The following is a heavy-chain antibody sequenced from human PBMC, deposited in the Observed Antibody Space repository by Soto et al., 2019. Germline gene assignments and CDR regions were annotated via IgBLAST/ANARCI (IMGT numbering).Heavy chain of an antibody. D-gene: IGHD2-15*01. CDR3: VKDIKLGWPQSRASDI. Sequence: GGSLRLSCSASGFTFSSYAMHWVRQAPGKGLEYVSAISSNGGSTYYADSVKGRFTISRDNSKNTLYLQMSSLRAEDTAVYYCVKDIKLGWPQSRASDIWGQGTMVTLSS. J-gene: IGHJ3*02. CDR1: GFTFSSYA. CDR2: ISSNGGST. V-gene: IGHV3-64D*06.